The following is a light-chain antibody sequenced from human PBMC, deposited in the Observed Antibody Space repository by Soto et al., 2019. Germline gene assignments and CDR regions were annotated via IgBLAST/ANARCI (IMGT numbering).Light chain of an antibody. CDR3: QQRSNWPLIT. CDR1: QSVSSN. V-gene: IGKV3-15*01. CDR2: RAS. J-gene: IGKJ5*01. Sequence: EIVMTQSPATLSVSPGERATLSCRASQSVSSNLAWYQQKPGQAPRLLIFRASTRATGVPARFSGSGSGTDFTLTISSLEPEDFAVYYCQQRSNWPLITFGQGTRLEIK.